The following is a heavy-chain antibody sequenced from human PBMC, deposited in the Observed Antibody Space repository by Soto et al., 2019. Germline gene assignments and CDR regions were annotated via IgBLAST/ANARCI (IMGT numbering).Heavy chain of an antibody. CDR2: IYYSGST. D-gene: IGHD2-8*02. J-gene: IGHJ4*02. CDR3: ATPGGGSTAYFSYFGY. Sequence: ASETLSLTCTVSGGSVSSGSYYWSWIRQPPGKGLEWIGYIYYSGSTNYNPSLKSRVTISVDNSKNTLYLEMNSLSAEDTAVYYCATPGGGSTAYFSYFGYWGQGTLVTVSS. CDR1: GGSVSSGSYY. V-gene: IGHV4-61*01.